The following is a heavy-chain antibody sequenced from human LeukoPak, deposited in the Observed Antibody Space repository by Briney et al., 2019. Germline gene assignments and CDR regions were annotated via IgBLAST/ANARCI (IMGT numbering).Heavy chain of an antibody. V-gene: IGHV3-21*01. CDR2: ITSSSSYI. CDR3: ARDSGSYSSSWSDY. J-gene: IGHJ4*02. CDR1: GFTFSSYS. D-gene: IGHD6-13*01. Sequence: GGSLRLSCTAPGFTFSSYSMNWVRQAPGEGLEWVSSITSSSSYIYYTDSVKGRFTISRDNAKNSLYLQMNSLRAEDTAVYYCARDSGSYSSSWSDYWGQGTPVTVSS.